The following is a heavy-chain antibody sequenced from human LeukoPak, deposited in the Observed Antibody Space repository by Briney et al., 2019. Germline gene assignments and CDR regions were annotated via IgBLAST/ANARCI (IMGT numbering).Heavy chain of an antibody. CDR3: VSWSGKYYVTSEIPANS. V-gene: IGHV3-74*01. D-gene: IGHD3-10*02. J-gene: IGHJ4*02. Sequence: GGSLRLSCAASGFTFIRHYMHWVRQAPGKGLMWVSRIKTDGTNTLYADSVKGRFTISRDNAKNSLYLQMNSLRVEDTAVYYCVSWSGKYYVTSEIPANSWGQGTLVTVSS. CDR2: IKTDGTNT. CDR1: GFTFIRHY.